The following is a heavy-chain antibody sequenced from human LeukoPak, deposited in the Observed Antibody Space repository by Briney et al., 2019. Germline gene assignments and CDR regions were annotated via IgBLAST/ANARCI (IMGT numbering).Heavy chain of an antibody. CDR1: GYSISSDYY. CDR2: IYTSGST. J-gene: IGHJ5*02. D-gene: IGHD6-13*01. V-gene: IGHV4-38-2*02. Sequence: SETLSLTCTVSGYSISSDYYWGWIRQPPGKGLEWIGRIYTSGSTNYNPSLKSRVTMSVDTSKNQFSLKLSSVTAADTAVYYCARVAGSSSWYNWFDPWGQGTLVTVSS. CDR3: ARVAGSSSWYNWFDP.